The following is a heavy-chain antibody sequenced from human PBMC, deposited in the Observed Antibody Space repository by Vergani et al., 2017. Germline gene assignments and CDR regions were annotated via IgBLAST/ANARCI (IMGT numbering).Heavy chain of an antibody. Sequence: EVQLVQSGAEVKKPGESLKISCKGSGYSFTSYWIGWVRQMPGKGLEWMGIIYPGDSDTRYSPSFQGQVTISAAKSISTAYLQWSSLKASDTAMYYCALWEVATTMGDWFDPWGQGTLVTVSS. D-gene: IGHD5-12*01. CDR3: ALWEVATTMGDWFDP. J-gene: IGHJ5*02. CDR2: IYPGDSDT. CDR1: GYSFTSYW. V-gene: IGHV5-51*01.